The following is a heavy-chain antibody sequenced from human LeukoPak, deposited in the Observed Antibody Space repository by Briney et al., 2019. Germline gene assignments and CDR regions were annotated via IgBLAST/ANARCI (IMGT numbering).Heavy chain of an antibody. CDR1: GYTFIGYY. Sequence: ASVKVSCKASGYTFIGYYMHWVRQAPGQGLEWMGWINPNSGGTNYAQKFQGRVTMTRDTSISTAYMELSRLRSDDTAVYYCARLYCVGCYYDSSRKAFDYWGQGTLVTVSS. D-gene: IGHD3-22*01. J-gene: IGHJ4*02. CDR2: INPNSGGT. CDR3: ARLYCVGCYYDSSRKAFDY. V-gene: IGHV1-2*02.